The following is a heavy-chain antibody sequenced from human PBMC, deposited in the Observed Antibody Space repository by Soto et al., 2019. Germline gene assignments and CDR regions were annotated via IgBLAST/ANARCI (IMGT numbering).Heavy chain of an antibody. V-gene: IGHV4-30-4*01. Sequence: QVQLQESGPGLVKPSQTLSLTCTVSGGSISSGAYYWSWIRQPPGKGLAWIGYIHYSGSPYYNPSLKSRVTISIDTSKKQFSLKLSSVTAAATAVYLCASFSSSSEQSFYYWGQGTLVTVSS. J-gene: IGHJ4*02. CDR1: GGSISSGAYY. CDR2: IHYSGSP. D-gene: IGHD6-13*01. CDR3: ASFSSSSEQSFYY.